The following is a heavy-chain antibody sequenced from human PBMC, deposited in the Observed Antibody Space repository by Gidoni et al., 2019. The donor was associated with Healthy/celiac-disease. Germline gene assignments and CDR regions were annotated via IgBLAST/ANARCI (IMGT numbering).Heavy chain of an antibody. CDR3: ASRSSWPTPPRP. CDR2: INHSGST. D-gene: IGHD6-13*01. CDR1: GGSFSGYY. V-gene: IGHV4-34*01. J-gene: IGHJ5*02. Sequence: QVQLQQWGAGLLKPSETLSLTCAVYGGSFSGYYWSWIRQPPGKGLEWIGEINHSGSTNYNPSLKSRVTISVDTSKNQFSLKLSSVTAADTAVYYCASRSSWPTPPRPWGQGTLVTVSS.